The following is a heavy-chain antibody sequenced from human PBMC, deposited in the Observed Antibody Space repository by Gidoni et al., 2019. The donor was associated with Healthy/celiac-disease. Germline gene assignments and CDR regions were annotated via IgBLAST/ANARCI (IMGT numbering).Heavy chain of an antibody. J-gene: IGHJ4*02. Sequence: EVQLLESGGGLVQPGGSLILSCASSGFTFSSYAMSWVRQAPGKGLEWVSAISGSGGSTYYADSVKGRFTNSRDNSKNTLYLQMNSLRTEDTAVYYCAKVLPSQGCSDYWGQGTLVTVSS. V-gene: IGHV3-23*01. D-gene: IGHD3-10*02. CDR3: AKVLPSQGCSDY. CDR2: ISGSGGST. CDR1: GFTFSSYA.